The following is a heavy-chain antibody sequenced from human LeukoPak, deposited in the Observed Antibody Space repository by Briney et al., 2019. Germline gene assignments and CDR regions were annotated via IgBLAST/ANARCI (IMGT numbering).Heavy chain of an antibody. D-gene: IGHD2-21*01. V-gene: IGHV3-30*18. CDR1: GFTLNSYV. CDR2: ISYDGTNK. J-gene: IGHJ4*02. Sequence: GGSLRLSCAASGFTLNSYVMHWVRQAPGKGLEWVAVISYDGTNKYYADSVKGRFTISRDNSKNTLYLHMNSLRAEDTAVYYCAKDLPTPSVVVKYLLDYRGQGTLVTVSS. CDR3: AKDLPTPSVVVKYLLDY.